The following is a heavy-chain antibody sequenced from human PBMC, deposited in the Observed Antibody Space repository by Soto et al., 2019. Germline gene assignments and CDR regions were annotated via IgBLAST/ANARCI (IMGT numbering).Heavy chain of an antibody. J-gene: IGHJ3*01. V-gene: IGHV3-48*01. CDR3: AKKYDAFDV. Sequence: GESLKISCAASGFTFSSYSMNWVRQAPGKGLEWVSYISSSSSTIYYADSVKGRFTISRDNAKNSLYLQMNSLRAEDTAVYYCAKKYDAFDVWGQGTMVTVSS. CDR1: GFTFSSYS. CDR2: ISSSSSTI.